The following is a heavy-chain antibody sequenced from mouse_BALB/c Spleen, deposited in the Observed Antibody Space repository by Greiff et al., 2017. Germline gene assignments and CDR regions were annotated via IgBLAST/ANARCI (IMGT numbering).Heavy chain of an antibody. Sequence: EVQLVESGGGLVKPGGSLKLSCAASGFTFSSYTMSWVRQTPEKRLEWVATISSGGGNTYYPDSVKGRFTISRDNAKNNLYLQMRSLRSEDTALYYCARFEGFAYWGQGTLVTVSA. CDR1: GFTFSSYT. J-gene: IGHJ3*01. CDR3: ARFEGFAY. CDR2: ISSGGGNT. V-gene: IGHV5-9*03.